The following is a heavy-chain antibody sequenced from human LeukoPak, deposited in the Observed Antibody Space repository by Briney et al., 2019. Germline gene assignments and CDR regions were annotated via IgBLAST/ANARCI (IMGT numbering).Heavy chain of an antibody. Sequence: GSLRLSCAASGFTVSRDYMTWVRQAPGKGLEWVSVIYSGGYTHYADSVEGRFTISRDDSKNTLYLQMNNLGAEDTAVYYCARDSGGSGRQMAYYFDYWGQGTLVTVSS. CDR1: GFTVSRDY. V-gene: IGHV3-66*01. D-gene: IGHD3-10*01. CDR3: ARDSGGSGRQMAYYFDY. J-gene: IGHJ4*02. CDR2: IYSGGYT.